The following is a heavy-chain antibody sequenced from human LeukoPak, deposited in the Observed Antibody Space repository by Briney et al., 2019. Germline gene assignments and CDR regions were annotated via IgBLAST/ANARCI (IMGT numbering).Heavy chain of an antibody. V-gene: IGHV1-69*13. Sequence: SVKVSCKASGGTFSSYAISWVRQAPGQGLEWMGGIIPIFGTANYAQKFQGRVTITADESTSTAYMELSSLRSDDTAVYYCAREADYDFWSGISRAFDYWGQGTLVTVSS. CDR3: AREADYDFWSGISRAFDY. D-gene: IGHD3-3*01. CDR2: IIPIFGTA. J-gene: IGHJ4*02. CDR1: GGTFSSYA.